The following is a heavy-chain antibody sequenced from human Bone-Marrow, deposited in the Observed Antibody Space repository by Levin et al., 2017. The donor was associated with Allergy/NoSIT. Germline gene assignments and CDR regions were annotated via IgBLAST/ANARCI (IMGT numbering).Heavy chain of an antibody. J-gene: IGHJ4*02. V-gene: IGHV3-33*01. CDR2: IWYDGSQK. CDR1: GFTFRTPG. Sequence: LSLTCVVSGFTFRTPGMHWVRQAPGKGLEWVALIWYDGSQKYYADSVKGRFTISRDNSKKTLYLQMNSLKGEDTALYLCAGGDSGSYHFDYWGQGTLVTVSS. CDR3: AGGDSGSYHFDY. D-gene: IGHD1-26*01.